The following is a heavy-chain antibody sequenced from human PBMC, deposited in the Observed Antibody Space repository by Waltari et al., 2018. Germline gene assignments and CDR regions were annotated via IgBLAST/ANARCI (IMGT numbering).Heavy chain of an antibody. Sequence: QVQLQESGPGLVKPSETLSLTCTVSGGSISSYYWSWIRQPPGKGLEWIGYIYYSGSTNYNPSLKSRVTISVETSKNQFSLKLSSGTAADTAGYYWALYDYVWGSFYYWGQGTLVTVSS. CDR2: IYYSGST. CDR1: GGSISSYY. D-gene: IGHD3-16*01. CDR3: ALYDYVWGSFYY. J-gene: IGHJ4*02. V-gene: IGHV4-59*01.